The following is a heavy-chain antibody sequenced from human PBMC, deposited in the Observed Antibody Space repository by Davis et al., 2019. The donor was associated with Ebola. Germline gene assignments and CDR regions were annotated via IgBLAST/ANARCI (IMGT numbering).Heavy chain of an antibody. CDR1: GYTFTSYG. Sequence: ASVKVSCKASGYTFTSYGISWVRQAPGQGLEWMGWMNPNNGNTGYAQKFQGRVTMTRNNSINTAYMEVNGLTSEDTAVYYCAREASRDEDIVVVPAAMYWFDPWGQGTLVTVSS. CDR3: AREASRDEDIVVVPAAMYWFDP. J-gene: IGHJ5*02. V-gene: IGHV1-8*02. D-gene: IGHD2-2*01. CDR2: MNPNNGNT.